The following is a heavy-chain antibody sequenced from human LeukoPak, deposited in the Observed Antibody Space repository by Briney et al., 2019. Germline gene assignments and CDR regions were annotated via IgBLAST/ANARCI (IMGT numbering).Heavy chain of an antibody. CDR1: GYNFTTYW. CDR3: ARRQGCSSTSCPPDS. Sequence: GESLQISCRGSGYNFTTYWIGWVRQMPGKGLEWRGIIYPGDSDTRYSPSFQGQVTMSADKSINTAYLQWSSLKASDTAMYYCARRQGCSSTSCPPDSWGQGTLVTVSS. V-gene: IGHV5-51*01. D-gene: IGHD2-2*01. J-gene: IGHJ4*02. CDR2: IYPGDSDT.